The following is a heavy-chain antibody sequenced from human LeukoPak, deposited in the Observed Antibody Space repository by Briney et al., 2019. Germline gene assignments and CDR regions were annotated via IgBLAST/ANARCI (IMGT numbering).Heavy chain of an antibody. CDR1: GFTVSSTY. Sequence: GSLRLSCAASGFTVSSTYMSWVRQPPGKGLEWIGGIQYSGNNYYNPSLKSRVTISVDTSKNQFSLKLSSVTAADTAVYYCARLGAGPTYYDFWSGYSSFYFDYWGQGTLVTVSS. D-gene: IGHD3-3*01. CDR2: IQYSGNN. CDR3: ARLGAGPTYYDFWSGYSSFYFDY. V-gene: IGHV4-39*01. J-gene: IGHJ4*02.